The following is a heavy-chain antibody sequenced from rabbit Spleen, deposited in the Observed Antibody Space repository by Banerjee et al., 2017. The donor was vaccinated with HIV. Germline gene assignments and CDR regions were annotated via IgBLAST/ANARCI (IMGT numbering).Heavy chain of an antibody. Sequence: QEQLVESGGGLVQPGGSLKLSCKASGFDFSVYGLSWVRQAPRKGLEWIGYIDPVFGIAVYASGVNGRFTISKASWTTVTLHMTGLTAADTATYFCARAGEGGDGYLNLWGPGTLVTVS. CDR3: ARAGEGGDGYLNL. J-gene: IGHJ4*01. CDR2: IDPVFGIA. D-gene: IGHD5-1*01. CDR1: GFDFSVYG. V-gene: IGHV1S39*01.